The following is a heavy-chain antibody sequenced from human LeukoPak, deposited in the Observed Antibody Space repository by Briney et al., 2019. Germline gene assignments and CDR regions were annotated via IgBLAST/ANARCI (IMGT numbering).Heavy chain of an antibody. CDR1: GFTGRNNY. Sequence: GSLELSCAASGFTGRNNYMNWVRQAPGEGLGWVSIIYSGGNTYYADSVKGRFTISRDNPKNTLYLQMNSLRVEDTAVYYCALYSGNYRAFDYWGQGTLVTVSS. CDR3: ALYSGNYRAFDY. V-gene: IGHV3-53*01. D-gene: IGHD1-26*01. J-gene: IGHJ4*02. CDR2: IYSGGNT.